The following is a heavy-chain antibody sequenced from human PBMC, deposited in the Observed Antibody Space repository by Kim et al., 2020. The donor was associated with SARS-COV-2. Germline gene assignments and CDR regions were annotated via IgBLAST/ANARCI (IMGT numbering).Heavy chain of an antibody. D-gene: IGHD4-17*01. CDR3: AKDRGEARTVTTSSYFDY. CDR2: IDATGDST. V-gene: IGHV3-23*01. J-gene: IGHJ4*02. CDR1: GFTFTNYA. Sequence: GGSLRLSCAASGFTFTNYAMTWVRQAPGKGLEWVAYIDATGDSTYYADSVKGRFTISRDNSRNTLYLHMGSLRVEDTAVYYCAKDRGEARTVTTSSYFDYWGQGTLVTVST.